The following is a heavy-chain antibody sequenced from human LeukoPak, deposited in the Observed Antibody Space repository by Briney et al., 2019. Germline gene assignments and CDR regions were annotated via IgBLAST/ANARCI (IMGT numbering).Heavy chain of an antibody. CDR3: ARTYCTNGVCLDY. V-gene: IGHV1-2*02. Sequence: EASVKVSCKASGYTFTGYYMHWVRQAPGQGLEWMGWINPNSGGTNYAQKFQGRVTMARDTSISTAHMELSRLRSDDTAVYYCARTYCTNGVCLDYWGQGTLVTVSS. CDR2: INPNSGGT. J-gene: IGHJ4*02. CDR1: GYTFTGYY. D-gene: IGHD2-8*01.